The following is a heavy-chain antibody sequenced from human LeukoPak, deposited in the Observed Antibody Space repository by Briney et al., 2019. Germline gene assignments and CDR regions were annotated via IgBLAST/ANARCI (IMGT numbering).Heavy chain of an antibody. CDR1: GGTFSSYA. D-gene: IGHD1-26*01. V-gene: IGHV1-69*04. CDR3: ASWEGAAQNWFDP. J-gene: IGHJ5*02. CDR2: IIPILGIA. Sequence: ASVKVSCKASGGTFSSYAISWVRQAPGHGLEWMGRIIPILGIANYAQKFQGRVTITADKSTSTAYMELSSLRSEDTAVYDCASWEGAAQNWFDPWGQGTLVTVSS.